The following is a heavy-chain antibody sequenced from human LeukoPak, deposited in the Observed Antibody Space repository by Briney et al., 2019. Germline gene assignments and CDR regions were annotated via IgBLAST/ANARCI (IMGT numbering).Heavy chain of an antibody. CDR3: ARGAYGSGTYHDFDI. CDR1: GFTFSTYA. D-gene: IGHD3-10*01. CDR2: ISSNGGST. Sequence: GGSLRLSCAASGFTFSTYAMHWVRQAPGKGLEYVSAISSNGGSTYYADSVKGRFTISRDNSKNTLYLQMGSLRPEDMAVYYCARGAYGSGTYHDFDIWGQGTMVTVSS. V-gene: IGHV3-64*02. J-gene: IGHJ3*02.